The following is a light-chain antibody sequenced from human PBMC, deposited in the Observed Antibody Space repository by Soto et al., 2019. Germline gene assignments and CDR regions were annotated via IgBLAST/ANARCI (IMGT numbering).Light chain of an antibody. CDR3: LQSYKYPWT. V-gene: IGKV1-39*01. Sequence: VDRVTITCRASQSISSYLNWYQQKKGKVPKRLIFSASSLQSGVPSRFRGNGSATEFTLTISRLQPEDFETYYCLQSYKYPWTFGQGTKVDIK. CDR2: SAS. CDR1: QSISSY. J-gene: IGKJ1*01.